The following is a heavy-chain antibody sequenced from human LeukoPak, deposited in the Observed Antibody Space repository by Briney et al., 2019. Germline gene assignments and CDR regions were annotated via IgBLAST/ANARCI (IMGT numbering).Heavy chain of an antibody. CDR3: TRHPVGASAFDI. V-gene: IGHV3-73*01. CDR1: GFTFSGSA. CDR2: IRSKANSYAT. D-gene: IGHD1-26*01. Sequence: TGGSLRLSCAASGFTFSGSAMHWVRQASGKGLEWVGRIRSKANSYATAYAASVKGRFTISRDDSKNTAYLQMNSLKTEDTAVCYCTRHPVGASAFDIWGQGTMVTVSS. J-gene: IGHJ3*02.